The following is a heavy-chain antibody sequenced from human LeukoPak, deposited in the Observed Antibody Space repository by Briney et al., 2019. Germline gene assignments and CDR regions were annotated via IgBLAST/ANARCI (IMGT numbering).Heavy chain of an antibody. CDR3: ATTVVKVLWD. CDR2: ISSSGSTI. V-gene: IGHV3-11*04. D-gene: IGHD4-23*01. J-gene: IGHJ4*02. Sequence: GGSLRLSCAASGFTFSDYYMSWIRQAPGKGLEWVSYISSSGSTIYYADSVKGRFTISRDNSKNPLYLQMNSLRAEDTAVCYCATTVVKVLWDWGQGTLVTVSS. CDR1: GFTFSDYY.